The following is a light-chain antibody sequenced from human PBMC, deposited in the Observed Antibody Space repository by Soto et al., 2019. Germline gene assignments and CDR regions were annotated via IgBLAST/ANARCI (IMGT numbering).Light chain of an antibody. V-gene: IGKV3-20*01. Sequence: EIVLTQSPGTLSLSPGERATLSCRASQSVSSNYLSWYQRKPGQAPRLLIYGASSRATGIPNRFSGSGSGKDFTITITRLEPEDFAVYYCRQYGSSPPTFGQGAKVEIK. CDR3: RQYGSSPPT. CDR1: QSVSSNY. J-gene: IGKJ1*01. CDR2: GAS.